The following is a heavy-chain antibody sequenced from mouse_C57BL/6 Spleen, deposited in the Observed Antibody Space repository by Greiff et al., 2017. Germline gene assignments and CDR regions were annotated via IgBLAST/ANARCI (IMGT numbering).Heavy chain of an antibody. D-gene: IGHD1-1*01. V-gene: IGHV1-9*01. CDR3: ASFCYYCGSSYVNYFDY. Sequence: QVQLKQSGAELMKPGASVKLSCKASGYTFTGYWIEWVKQRPGHGLEWIGEILPGSGSTNYNEKFKGKATLTADTSSNTAYMQLSSLTTEDSAIFYVASFCYYCGSSYVNYFDYWGQGTTLTVSS. J-gene: IGHJ2*01. CDR1: GYTFTGYW. CDR2: ILPGSGST.